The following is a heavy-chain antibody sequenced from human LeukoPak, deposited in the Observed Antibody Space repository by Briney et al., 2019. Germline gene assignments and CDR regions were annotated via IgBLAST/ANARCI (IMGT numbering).Heavy chain of an antibody. Sequence: GGSLRLSCAASGFTFSSYGMHWVRQAPGKGLEWVAVIWYDGSNKYYADSVKGRFTISRDNSKNTLHLQMNSLRAEDTAVYYCARDRLWFGEGGGDFDYWGQGTLVTVSS. CDR3: ARDRLWFGEGGGDFDY. CDR1: GFTFSSYG. D-gene: IGHD3-10*01. CDR2: IWYDGSNK. J-gene: IGHJ4*02. V-gene: IGHV3-33*01.